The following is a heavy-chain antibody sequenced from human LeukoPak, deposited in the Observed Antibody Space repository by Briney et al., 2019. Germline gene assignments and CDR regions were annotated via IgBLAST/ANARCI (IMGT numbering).Heavy chain of an antibody. D-gene: IGHD2-2*01. CDR2: ISAYNGNT. J-gene: IGHJ3*02. CDR1: GYTLTSYG. CDR3: ARDSTDIVVVPAATHDAFDI. Sequence: ASVKVSCKASGYTLTSYGISWVRQAPGQGLEWMGWISAYNGNTNYAQKLQRRVTMTTDTSTSTAYMELRSLRSDDTAVYYCARDSTDIVVVPAATHDAFDIWGQGTMVTVSS. V-gene: IGHV1-18*01.